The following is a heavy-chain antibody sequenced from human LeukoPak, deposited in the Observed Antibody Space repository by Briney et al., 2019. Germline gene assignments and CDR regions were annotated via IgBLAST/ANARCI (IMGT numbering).Heavy chain of an antibody. Sequence: ASVKVSCKASGYTFTSYDINWVRQATGQGLEWLGWMNPNSGNTGYAQKFQGRVTMTRNTSINTAYMELSGLRFEDSAVYYCARGGAQGLWPDYWGQGTLVTVSS. V-gene: IGHV1-8*01. J-gene: IGHJ4*02. D-gene: IGHD2-21*01. CDR3: ARGGAQGLWPDY. CDR1: GYTFTSYD. CDR2: MNPNSGNT.